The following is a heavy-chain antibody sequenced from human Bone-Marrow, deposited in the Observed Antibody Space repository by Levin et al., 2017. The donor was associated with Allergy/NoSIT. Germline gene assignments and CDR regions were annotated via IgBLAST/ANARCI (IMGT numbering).Heavy chain of an antibody. Sequence: KVSCKASSDSLAKYWIGWVRQMPGKGLEWMGIIYPGDSDTKYNPSFQAQVTLPADNSISTAYLQWNRLTTSDTAIYYCAKGSDTSGYYFDFWGQGTLVTVSS. V-gene: IGHV5-51*01. CDR2: IYPGDSDT. J-gene: IGHJ4*02. D-gene: IGHD3-22*01. CDR1: SDSLAKYW. CDR3: AKGSDTSGYYFDF.